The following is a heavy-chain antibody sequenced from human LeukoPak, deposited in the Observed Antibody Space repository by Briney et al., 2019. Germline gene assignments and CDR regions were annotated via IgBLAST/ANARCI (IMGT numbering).Heavy chain of an antibody. D-gene: IGHD1-26*01. V-gene: IGHV3-23*01. CDR1: GFTFSSYA. Sequence: AGSLRLSCAASGFTFSSYAMSWVRQAPGKGLEWVSAISGSGGSTHYADSVKGRFTISRDNFKNNLYLQMNSLRAQDTAVYYCAKDLVRATYYFDSWGQGTLVTVSS. CDR3: AKDLVRATYYFDS. J-gene: IGHJ4*02. CDR2: ISGSGGST.